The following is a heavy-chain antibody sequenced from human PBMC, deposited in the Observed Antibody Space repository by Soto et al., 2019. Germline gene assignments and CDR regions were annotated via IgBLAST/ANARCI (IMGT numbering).Heavy chain of an antibody. J-gene: IGHJ4*02. Sequence: EVRLLGSGGGLVQPGGSLRLSCAASGFTFSNYAMTWVRQAPGKGLEWDSGLNGSGGSTSSADSVKGRFAISRDNSKNTLYLQMNGLRDGETAVFYCARGFSAGKGSPPDYWGQGTLVTVSS. CDR2: LNGSGGST. CDR1: GFTFSNYA. D-gene: IGHD3-10*01. CDR3: ARGFSAGKGSPPDY. V-gene: IGHV3-23*01.